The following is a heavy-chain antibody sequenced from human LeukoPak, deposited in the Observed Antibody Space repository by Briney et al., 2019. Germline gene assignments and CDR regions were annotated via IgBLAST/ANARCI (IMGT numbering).Heavy chain of an antibody. CDR1: GFTFSSYG. Sequence: GGSLRLSCAASGFTFSSYGMSWVRQAPGKGLEWVSAISSSSSTIYYADSVKGRFTISRDNAKNSLYLQMNSLRAEDTAVYYCAGGRAVTMTDYWGQGTLVTVSS. CDR3: AGGRAVTMTDY. D-gene: IGHD5-18*01. J-gene: IGHJ4*02. V-gene: IGHV3-48*01. CDR2: ISSSSSTI.